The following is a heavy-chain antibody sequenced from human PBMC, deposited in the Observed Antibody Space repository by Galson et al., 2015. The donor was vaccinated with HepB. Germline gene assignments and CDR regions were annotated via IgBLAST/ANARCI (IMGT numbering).Heavy chain of an antibody. D-gene: IGHD2-8*01. J-gene: IGHJ5*02. Sequence: SLRLSCAASGFSVSSDYMSWVRQAPGKGLECVSVIYGGGGTNYADSVKGRFIISRDNSKNILYLQMNNLRSVDTAVYYCARGRYCTTECYLDPWGQGTQVTVTS. CDR2: IYGGGGT. V-gene: IGHV3-66*02. CDR3: ARGRYCTTECYLDP. CDR1: GFSVSSDY.